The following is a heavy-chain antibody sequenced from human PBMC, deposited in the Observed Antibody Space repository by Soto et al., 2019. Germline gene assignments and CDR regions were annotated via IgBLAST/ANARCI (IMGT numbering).Heavy chain of an antibody. V-gene: IGHV3-53*01. CDR3: ARHSSSWRYYYYYGMDV. D-gene: IGHD6-13*01. CDR2: IYSGGST. Sequence: GSLRLSCAASGFTVSSNYMSWVRQAPGKGLEWVSVIYSGGSTYYADSVKGRFTISRDNSKNTLYLQMNSLRAEDTAVYYCARHSSSWRYYYYYGMDVWGQGTTVTVSS. J-gene: IGHJ6*02. CDR1: GFTVSSNY.